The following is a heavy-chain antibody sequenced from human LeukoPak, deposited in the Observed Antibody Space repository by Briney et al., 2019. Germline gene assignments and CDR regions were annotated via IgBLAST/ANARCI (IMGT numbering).Heavy chain of an antibody. CDR2: ISASGTT. CDR1: AASINSYY. J-gene: IGHJ4*02. V-gene: IGHV4-4*07. D-gene: IGHD6-19*01. CDR3: ARDRAVAVAIRRLDY. Sequence: SESLSLTCTVDAASINSYYWSWIRQLAGGVLEWIGRISASGTTDYNHSLKSRVTISVDKSKNQFSLRLTSVTAADTAVYYCARDRAVAVAIRRLDYWGQGTLVAVSS.